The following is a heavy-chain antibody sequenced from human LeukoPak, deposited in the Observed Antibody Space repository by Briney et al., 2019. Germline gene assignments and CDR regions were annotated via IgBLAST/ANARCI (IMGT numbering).Heavy chain of an antibody. J-gene: IGHJ4*02. D-gene: IGHD3-22*01. CDR3: AKRGVVIRVILVGFHREAYYFDS. CDR2: TSDSGGRT. Sequence: GVSLRLSCAGSGITVSNYGMAWLRQAPGMGLEWVAGTSDSGGRTNYADSVKGRFTISRDNTKNTLYLQMSSLRAENMAVYFCAKRGVVIRVILVGFHREAYYFDSWGQGALVTVSS. V-gene: IGHV3-23*01. CDR1: GITVSNYG.